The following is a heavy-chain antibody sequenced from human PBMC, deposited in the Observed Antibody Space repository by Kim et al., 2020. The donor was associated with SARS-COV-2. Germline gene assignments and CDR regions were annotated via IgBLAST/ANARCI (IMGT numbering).Heavy chain of an antibody. J-gene: IGHJ6*02. D-gene: IGHD3-16*01. CDR3: ARTGGGGSYYYYGMDV. V-gene: IGHV4-4*09. Sequence: SLMSRVTISVDTSENQFSLNLGSVTAADTAVYYCARTGGGGSYYYYGMDVWGQGTTVTVSS.